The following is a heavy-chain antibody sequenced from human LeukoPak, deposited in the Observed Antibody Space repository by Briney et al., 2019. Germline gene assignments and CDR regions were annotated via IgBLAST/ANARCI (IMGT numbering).Heavy chain of an antibody. J-gene: IGHJ4*02. CDR1: GFTFSSYA. V-gene: IGHV3-30*02. CDR2: IRNDGSNK. D-gene: IGHD3-22*01. Sequence: GGSLRLSCAASGFTFSSYAMHWVRQAPGKGLEWVTFIRNDGSNKYYADSVKGRFTISRDNSKNTLYLQMNSLRAEDTAVYYCAKAYYDSSGYYNYWGQGTLVTVSS. CDR3: AKAYYDSSGYYNY.